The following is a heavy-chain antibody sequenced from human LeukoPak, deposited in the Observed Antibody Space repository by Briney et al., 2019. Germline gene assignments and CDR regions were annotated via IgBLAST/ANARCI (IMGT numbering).Heavy chain of an antibody. CDR1: GFTFSDYY. D-gene: IGHD6-13*01. CDR3: ARVPLYSSSWYGYYYYGMDV. CDR2: ISSSGSTI. J-gene: IGHJ6*02. Sequence: GGSLRLSCAASGFTFSDYYMSWIRQAPGTGLEWVSYISSSGSTIYYADSVKGRFTISRDNAKNSLYLQMNSLRAEDTAVYYCARVPLYSSSWYGYYYYGMDVWGQGTTVTVSS. V-gene: IGHV3-11*01.